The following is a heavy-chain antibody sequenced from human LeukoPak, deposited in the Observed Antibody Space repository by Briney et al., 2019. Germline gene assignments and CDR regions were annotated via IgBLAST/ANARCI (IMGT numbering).Heavy chain of an antibody. Sequence: PSETLSLACAVYGGSFSGYYWSWIRQPPGKGLEWIGYIYYSGSTNYNPSLKSRVTISVDTSKNQFSLKLSSVTAADTAVYYCARGYSYGYVDYWGQGTLVTVSS. CDR2: IYYSGST. V-gene: IGHV4-59*01. CDR3: ARGYSYGYVDY. J-gene: IGHJ4*02. D-gene: IGHD5-18*01. CDR1: GGSFSGYY.